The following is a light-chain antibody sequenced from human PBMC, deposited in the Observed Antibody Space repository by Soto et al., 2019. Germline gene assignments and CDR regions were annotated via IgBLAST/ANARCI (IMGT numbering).Light chain of an antibody. CDR3: QHYTSYSEA. CDR2: KAS. Sequence: DIQMTQSPSTLSGSVGDRDTITCRASQTISSWLAWYQQKPGKAPKLLIYKASTLKSGVPSRFSGSGSGTEFTLTISSLQPDDFAPYDCQHYTSYSEAFGQGTKVELK. CDR1: QTISSW. V-gene: IGKV1-5*03. J-gene: IGKJ1*01.